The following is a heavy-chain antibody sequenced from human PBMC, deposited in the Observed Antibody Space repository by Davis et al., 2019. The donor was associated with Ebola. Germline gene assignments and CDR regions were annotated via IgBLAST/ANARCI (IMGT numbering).Heavy chain of an antibody. V-gene: IGHV4-30-2*01. CDR3: ARGAPRLYSTSSDFDH. Sequence: SETLSLTCAVSGGSISSGGYSWSWVRQPPGKGLEWIGYINHSGSTNYNPSLKSRVTISVDRSKNQFSLKLTSVTAADTAIYYSARGAPRLYSTSSDFDHWAQGTLVTVSS. J-gene: IGHJ5*02. CDR1: GGSISSGGYS. CDR2: INHSGST. D-gene: IGHD6-6*01.